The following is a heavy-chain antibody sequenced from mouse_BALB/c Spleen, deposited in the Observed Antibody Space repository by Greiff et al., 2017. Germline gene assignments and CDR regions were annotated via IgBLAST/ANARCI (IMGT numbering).Heavy chain of an antibody. CDR2: ISNGGGST. J-gene: IGHJ4*01. CDR3: AREEVRLRYAMDY. V-gene: IGHV5-12-2*01. CDR1: GFTFSSYT. Sequence: EVNVVESGGGLVQPGGSLKLSCAASGFTFSSYTMSWVRQTPEKRLEWVAYISNGGGSTYYPDTVKGRFTISRDNAKNTLYLQMSSLKSEDTAMYYCAREEVRLRYAMDYWGQGTSVTVSS. D-gene: IGHD2-14*01.